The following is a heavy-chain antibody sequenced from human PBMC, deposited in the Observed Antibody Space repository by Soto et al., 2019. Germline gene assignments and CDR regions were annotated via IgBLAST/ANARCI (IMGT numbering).Heavy chain of an antibody. V-gene: IGHV3-21*01. J-gene: IGHJ4*02. CDR2: ISSSSSYI. CDR3: ARSYSGWFDFDY. Sequence: GGSLRLSCAASGFTFSSYSMNWVRQAPGKGLEWVSSISSSSSYIYYADSVKGRFTISRDNAKNSLYLQMNSLRAEDTAVYYCARSYSGWFDFDYWGQGTLVTVSS. CDR1: GFTFSSYS. D-gene: IGHD6-19*01.